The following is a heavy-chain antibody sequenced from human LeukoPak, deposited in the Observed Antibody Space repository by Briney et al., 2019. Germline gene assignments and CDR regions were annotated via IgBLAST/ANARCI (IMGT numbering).Heavy chain of an antibody. V-gene: IGHV4-34*01. Sequence: SETLSLTCAVYGGSFNGFYWSWIRQAPGKGPEWIGEGDHSGGTKYNPSLKSRVTISVDTSKNQFSLKLTSVTAADTAVYYCARGGASSASDWYLNLWGRGTLVTVSS. J-gene: IGHJ2*01. D-gene: IGHD3-22*01. CDR2: GDHSGGT. CDR1: GGSFNGFY. CDR3: ARGGASSASDWYLNL.